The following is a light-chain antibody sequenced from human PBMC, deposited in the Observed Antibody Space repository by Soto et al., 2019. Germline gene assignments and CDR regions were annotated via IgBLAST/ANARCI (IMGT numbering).Light chain of an antibody. J-gene: IGLJ1*01. CDR3: AAWDDSLSAYV. Sequence: QSVLTQPPSASGTPGQRVTISCSGSSSNIGRDYVYWYQQVPGTAPKRLIYSNNQRSSGVPDRFSASKSGTSASLAISGLRSEDEADYYCAAWDDSLSAYVFGSGTQVTVL. CDR1: SSNIGRDY. V-gene: IGLV1-47*02. CDR2: SNN.